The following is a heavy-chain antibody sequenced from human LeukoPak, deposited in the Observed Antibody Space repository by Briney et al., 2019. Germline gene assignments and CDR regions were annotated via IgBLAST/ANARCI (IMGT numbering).Heavy chain of an antibody. CDR1: GITFNA. CDR3: AREIFGSGSYPDY. Sequence: GRSLRLSCAVSGITFNAIHWVRQAPGKGLEWVALTWYDGSNQYYADSVKGRFTISRDNSKNMVYLHMNSLRADDTAVYYCAREIFGSGSYPDYWGQGTLVTVSS. V-gene: IGHV3-33*01. CDR2: TWYDGSNQ. D-gene: IGHD3-10*01. J-gene: IGHJ4*02.